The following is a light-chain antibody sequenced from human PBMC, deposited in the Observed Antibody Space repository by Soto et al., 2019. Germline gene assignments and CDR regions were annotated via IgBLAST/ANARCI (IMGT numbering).Light chain of an antibody. CDR1: SSDVGGYNY. Sequence: QSALTQPASVSGSPGQSITISCTGTSSDVGGYNYVSWYQQHPGKAPKLMIYDVSNRPSGVSNRFSDSKSSNTASLTISGLQAEDEAYYYCSSYTSSSTQVFGGGTKLTVL. V-gene: IGLV2-14*01. J-gene: IGLJ2*01. CDR3: SSYTSSSTQV. CDR2: DVS.